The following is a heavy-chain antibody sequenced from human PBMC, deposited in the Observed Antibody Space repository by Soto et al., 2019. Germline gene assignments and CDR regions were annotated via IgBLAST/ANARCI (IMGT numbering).Heavy chain of an antibody. J-gene: IGHJ3*02. V-gene: IGHV1-69*04. CDR3: AREYIGSYLANAFDI. CDR2: IIPILGIA. CDR1: GGTFSSYT. D-gene: IGHD1-26*01. Sequence: SVKVSCKASGGTFSSYTISWVRQAPGQGLEWMGRIIPILGIANYAQKFQGRVTITADKSTSTAYMELSSLRSEDTAVYYCAREYIGSYLANAFDIWGQGPMGTGS.